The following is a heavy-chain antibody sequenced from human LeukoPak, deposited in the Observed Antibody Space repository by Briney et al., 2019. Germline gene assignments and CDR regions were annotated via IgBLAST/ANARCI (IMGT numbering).Heavy chain of an antibody. D-gene: IGHD5-18*01. CDR3: ARQVDTTMALPDY. J-gene: IGHJ4*02. CDR1: GYTFTSYG. V-gene: IGHV1-18*01. Sequence: GASVKVSCKTSGYTFTSYGVSWVRQAPGQRLEWTGWISTYNYNTNYAQKFRGRVTLTKDTSTSTVYMELRSLRSDDTAIYYCARQVDTTMALPDYWGQGTLVTVSS. CDR2: ISTYNYNT.